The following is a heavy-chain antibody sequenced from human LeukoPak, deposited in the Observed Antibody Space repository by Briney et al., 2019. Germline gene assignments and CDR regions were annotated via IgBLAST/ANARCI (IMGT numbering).Heavy chain of an antibody. V-gene: IGHV3-30*03. CDR3: ARQSLGASGLDH. J-gene: IGHJ4*02. D-gene: IGHD1-26*01. CDR2: APHDRSSL. CDR1: GFRFNSHH. Sequence: SGGSLRLSCAVSGFRFNSHHMHWVRQAPNKGLEWVAVAPHDRSSLSHAASVNGRFTISRDNSKDTLFLHMDSLRVDDTAIYYCARQSLGASGLDHWGQGVLATVSS.